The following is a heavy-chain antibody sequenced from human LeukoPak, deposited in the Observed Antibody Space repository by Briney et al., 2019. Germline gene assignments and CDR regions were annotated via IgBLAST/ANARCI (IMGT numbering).Heavy chain of an antibody. CDR2: VYNSENT. CDR1: GGSISIYY. J-gene: IGHJ6*02. Sequence: PAETLSLTCTVSGGSISIYYWSWIRQPPGKGLEWIGYVYNSENTNYNPSLKSRATISADTSKNQFSLQLNSVTPEDTAVYYCARDQIEMATIMDYYYGMDVWGQGTTVTVSS. CDR3: ARDQIEMATIMDYYYGMDV. V-gene: IGHV4-59*12. D-gene: IGHD5-24*01.